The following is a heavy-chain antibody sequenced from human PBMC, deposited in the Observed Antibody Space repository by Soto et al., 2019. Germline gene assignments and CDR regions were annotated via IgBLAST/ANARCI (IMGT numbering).Heavy chain of an antibody. CDR3: ARVRDYGSGSYYTNWFDH. D-gene: IGHD3-10*01. V-gene: IGHV1-69*13. J-gene: IGHJ5*02. CDR1: GGTFSSYA. Sequence: ASVKVSCKASGGTFSSYAISWVRQAPGQGLEWMGGIIPIFGTANYAQKFQGRVTITADESTSTAYMELSSLRSEDTAVYYCARVRDYGSGSYYTNWFDHWGQGTLVTVSS. CDR2: IIPIFGTA.